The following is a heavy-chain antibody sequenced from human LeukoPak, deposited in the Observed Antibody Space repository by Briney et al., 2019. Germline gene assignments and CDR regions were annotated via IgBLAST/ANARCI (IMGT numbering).Heavy chain of an antibody. CDR3: ARGGSVVAATFGGY. CDR1: GFTFSSYA. CDR2: ISYDGSNK. D-gene: IGHD2-15*01. J-gene: IGHJ4*02. V-gene: IGHV3-30-3*01. Sequence: GGSLRLSCAASGFTFSSYAMHWVRQAPGKGLEWVAVISYDGSNKYYADSVKGRFTISRDNSKNTLYLQMNSLRAEDTAVYYCARGGSVVAATFGGYWGQGTLVTVSS.